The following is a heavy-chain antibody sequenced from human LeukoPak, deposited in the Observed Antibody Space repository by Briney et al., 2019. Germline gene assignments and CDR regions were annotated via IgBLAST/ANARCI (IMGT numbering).Heavy chain of an antibody. CDR3: ARVLGEGGGQQSKGVYYYYYMDV. Sequence: ASVKVSCKASGYTFTSYGISWVRQAPRQGLEWMGWISAYNGNTNYAQKLQGRVTMTTDTSTSTAYMELRSLRSDDTAVYYCARVLGEGGGQQSKGVYYYYYMDVWGKGTTVTVSS. CDR1: GYTFTSYG. V-gene: IGHV1-18*01. D-gene: IGHD3-10*01. CDR2: ISAYNGNT. J-gene: IGHJ6*03.